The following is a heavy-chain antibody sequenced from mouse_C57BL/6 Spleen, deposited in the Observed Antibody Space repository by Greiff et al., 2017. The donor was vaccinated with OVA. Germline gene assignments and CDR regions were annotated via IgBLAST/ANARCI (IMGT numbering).Heavy chain of an antibody. Sequence: VQLQQSGPELVKPGASVKISCKASGYTFTDYYMNWVKQSHGKSLEWIGDINPNNGGTSYNQKFKGKATLTVDKSSSTAYMELRSLTSEDSAVYYCARSIYYDYDGFAYWGQGTLVTVSA. D-gene: IGHD2-4*01. CDR3: ARSIYYDYDGFAY. CDR1: GYTFTDYY. CDR2: INPNNGGT. V-gene: IGHV1-26*01. J-gene: IGHJ3*01.